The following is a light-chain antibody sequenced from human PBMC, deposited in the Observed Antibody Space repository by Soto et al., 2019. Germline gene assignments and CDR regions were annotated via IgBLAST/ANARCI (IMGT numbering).Light chain of an antibody. CDR1: QSVSSSY. Sequence: EILLTQSPGTLSLSPGERATLSCRASQSVSSSYLAWYQQKHGQARRLLIYGASSRATGIPDRFSGSGSGTDFTLTISRLEPEDFEVYYCQQYGSFALTFGGGTKVDIK. J-gene: IGKJ4*01. CDR2: GAS. CDR3: QQYGSFALT. V-gene: IGKV3-20*01.